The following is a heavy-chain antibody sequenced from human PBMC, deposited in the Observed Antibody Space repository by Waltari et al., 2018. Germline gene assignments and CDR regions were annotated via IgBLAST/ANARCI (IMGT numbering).Heavy chain of an antibody. CDR1: GYTFTGYY. V-gene: IGHV1-2*02. J-gene: IGHJ4*02. D-gene: IGHD6-6*01. Sequence: QVQLVQSGAEVKKPGASVKVSCKASGYTFTGYYMHWVRQAPGQGLEWMGWINPNSGGTSYAQKFQGRVTMTRDTSISTAYMELSRLRSDDTAVYYCARDQGSIAAQDYWGQGTLVTVSS. CDR2: INPNSGGT. CDR3: ARDQGSIAAQDY.